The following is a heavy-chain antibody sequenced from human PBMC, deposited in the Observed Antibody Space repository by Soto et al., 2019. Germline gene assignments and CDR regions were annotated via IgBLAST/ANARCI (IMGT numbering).Heavy chain of an antibody. CDR3: AIVGGINWFDP. J-gene: IGHJ5*02. Sequence: QVQLQESGPGLVKPSQTLSLTCAVSGGSIRSVGYSWSWIRQHPWKGREWIGYVYYSGRTYYNPSPKSRVTTSVDTAKNQVAQTLISVTAADTAVSYCAIVGGINWFDPWGHGNLVTVSS. CDR1: GGSIRSVGYS. V-gene: IGHV4-31*11. D-gene: IGHD3-16*01. CDR2: VYYSGRT.